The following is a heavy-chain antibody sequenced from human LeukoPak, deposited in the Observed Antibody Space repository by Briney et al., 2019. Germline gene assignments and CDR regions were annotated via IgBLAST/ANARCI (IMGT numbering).Heavy chain of an antibody. Sequence: GGSLRLSCAVSGFIFNNYGFHWVRQAPGKGLEWVAAITYGGTNKYYADSVKGRFTISRDNSKNSLYLQMNSLRAEDTAVYYCARDPPPYRSRYDFDHWGQGTLVTVSS. D-gene: IGHD6-25*01. V-gene: IGHV3-30*03. CDR3: ARDPPPYRSRYDFDH. CDR1: GFIFNNYG. CDR2: ITYGGTNK. J-gene: IGHJ4*02.